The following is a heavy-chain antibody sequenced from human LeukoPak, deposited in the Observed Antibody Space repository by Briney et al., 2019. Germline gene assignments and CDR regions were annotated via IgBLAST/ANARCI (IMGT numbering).Heavy chain of an antibody. D-gene: IGHD2-15*01. CDR1: GYTFTSYG. J-gene: IGHJ2*01. CDR3: AREQGYCSGGSCYWVMGSHKQYWYFDL. Sequence: ASVKVSCKASGYTFTSYGISWVRQAPGQGLEWMGWISAYNGNTNYAQKRQGRVTMTTDTSTSTAYMELRSLRSDDTAVYYCAREQGYCSGGSCYWVMGSHKQYWYFDLWGRGTLVTVSS. CDR2: ISAYNGNT. V-gene: IGHV1-18*01.